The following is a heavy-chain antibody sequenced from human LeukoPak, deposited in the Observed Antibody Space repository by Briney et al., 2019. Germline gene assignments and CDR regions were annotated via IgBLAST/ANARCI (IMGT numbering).Heavy chain of an antibody. D-gene: IGHD3-3*01. V-gene: IGHV4-59*11. CDR3: ARVSGMPYYYYMDV. CDR1: GGSISSHY. CDR2: IYYSGST. Sequence: SETLSLTCTVSGGSISSHYWSWIRQPPGKGLEWIGYIYYSGSTNYNPSLKSRVTISVDTSKNQFSLKLSSVTAADTAVYYCARVSGMPYYYYMDVWGKGTTVTVSS. J-gene: IGHJ6*03.